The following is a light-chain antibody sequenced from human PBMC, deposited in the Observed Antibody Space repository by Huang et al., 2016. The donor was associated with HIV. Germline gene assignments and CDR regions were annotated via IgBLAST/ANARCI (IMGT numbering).Light chain of an antibody. CDR3: QQRRSWPLT. J-gene: IGKJ4*01. Sequence: EVVLTQSPPTLSLFPGETATLSCRASQTIWTYVAWYQQRPGQGPRLLIYDGSNRAAGVPARISGAGSGTTFNLSISGLESEDFGVYYCQQRRSWPLTFGGGTKVEV. CDR1: QTIWTY. V-gene: IGKV3-11*01. CDR2: DGS.